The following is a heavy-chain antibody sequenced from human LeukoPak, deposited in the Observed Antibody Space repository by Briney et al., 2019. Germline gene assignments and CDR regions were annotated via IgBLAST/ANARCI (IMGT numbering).Heavy chain of an antibody. CDR1: GGSISSSSYY. CDR2: IYYSGST. V-gene: IGHV4-39*01. CDR3: ARRPYSFHWFDP. D-gene: IGHD4-11*01. Sequence: PSETLSLTCTVSGGSISSSSYYWGWIRQPPGKGLEWIGSIYYSGSTYYNPSLRSRVTISVDTPKNQFSLKLSSVTAADTAVYYCARRPYSFHWFDPWGQGTLVTVSS. J-gene: IGHJ5*02.